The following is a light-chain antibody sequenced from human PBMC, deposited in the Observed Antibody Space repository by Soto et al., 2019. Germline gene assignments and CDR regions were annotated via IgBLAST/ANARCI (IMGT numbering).Light chain of an antibody. Sequence: EIVLTQSPATLSLSPGERATLSCRASQSVSSYLAWYQQKPGQAPRLLIYDASNRATGIPARFSGSGSGTDFTLTISSLEPEDVAVYYCQQRSNWPPTFGQGTTVEIK. J-gene: IGKJ1*01. V-gene: IGKV3-11*01. CDR1: QSVSSY. CDR2: DAS. CDR3: QQRSNWPPT.